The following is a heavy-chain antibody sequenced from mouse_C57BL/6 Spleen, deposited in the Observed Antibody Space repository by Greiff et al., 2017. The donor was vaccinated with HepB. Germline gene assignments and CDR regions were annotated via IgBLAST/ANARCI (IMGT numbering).Heavy chain of an antibody. Sequence: EVQVVESGGGLVQPGGSLKLSCAASGFTFSDYYMYWVRQTPEKRLEWVAYISNGGGSTYYPDTVKGRFTISRDNAKNTLYLQMSRLKSEDTAMYYCARDGNGSSYWYFDVWGTGTTVTVSS. D-gene: IGHD1-1*01. J-gene: IGHJ1*03. CDR2: ISNGGGST. CDR1: GFTFSDYY. CDR3: ARDGNGSSYWYFDV. V-gene: IGHV5-12*01.